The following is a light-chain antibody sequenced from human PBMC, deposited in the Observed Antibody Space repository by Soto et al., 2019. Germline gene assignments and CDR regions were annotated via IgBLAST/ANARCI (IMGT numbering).Light chain of an antibody. CDR1: SSDVGGYNY. Sequence: QSALTQPASVSGSPGQSITISCTGTSSDVGGYNYVSWYQQHPGKAPKLMLYEVSNRPSGVSNRFSGSKSGNTASLTISGLQAEDEADYYCSSCTSSSTWVFGGGTKLTVL. CDR3: SSCTSSSTWV. CDR2: EVS. J-gene: IGLJ3*02. V-gene: IGLV2-14*01.